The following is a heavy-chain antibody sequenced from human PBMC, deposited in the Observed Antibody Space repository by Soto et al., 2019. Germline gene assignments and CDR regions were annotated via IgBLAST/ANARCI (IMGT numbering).Heavy chain of an antibody. Sequence: GASVKVSCKASGGTFSSYGIRWVRQAPGQGLEWMGWINVYNGNTKYAQKVQGRVTMTTDTSTSTAYMELRSLRSDDTAVYYCARGVGSGSYYNQYNWFDPWGQGTLVTVSS. D-gene: IGHD3-10*01. J-gene: IGHJ5*02. V-gene: IGHV1-18*01. CDR3: ARGVGSGSYYNQYNWFDP. CDR1: GGTFSSYG. CDR2: INVYNGNT.